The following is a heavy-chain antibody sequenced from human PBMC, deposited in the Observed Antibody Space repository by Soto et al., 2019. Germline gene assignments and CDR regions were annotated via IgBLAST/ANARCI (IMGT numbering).Heavy chain of an antibody. CDR1: GGSVSSGGYY. D-gene: IGHD5-12*01. Sequence: QVQLQESGPGPVKPSQTLSLTCTVSGGSVSSGGYYWNWIRQHPGKGLEWIGYIFYSGSTSYNPSLKSRITISVDTSKDQFSLKLSSVTAADTAVYYCARGDIVATSTTPFDYWGQGTLVTVSS. V-gene: IGHV4-31*03. J-gene: IGHJ4*02. CDR2: IFYSGST. CDR3: ARGDIVATSTTPFDY.